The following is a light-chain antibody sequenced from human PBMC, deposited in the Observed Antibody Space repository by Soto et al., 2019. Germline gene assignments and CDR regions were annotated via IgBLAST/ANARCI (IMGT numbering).Light chain of an antibody. CDR2: KAS. CDR3: QHYNSYSEA. J-gene: IGKJ1*01. CDR1: QTISSW. V-gene: IGKV1-5*03. Sequence: IQMTQSPSTLSGSVGDRVTITCRASQTISSWLAWYQQKPGKAPKLLIYKASTLKSGVPSRFSGSGSGTEFTLTISSXQPADFATYYCQHYNSYSEAFGQGTKVDTK.